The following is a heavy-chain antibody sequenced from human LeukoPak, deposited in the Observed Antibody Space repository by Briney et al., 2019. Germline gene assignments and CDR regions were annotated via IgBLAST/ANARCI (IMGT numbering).Heavy chain of an antibody. D-gene: IGHD1-1*01. CDR2: ISSSSSYI. V-gene: IGHV3-21*01. Sequence: NPGGSLRLSCAASGFTFSSYSVNWVRQAPGKGLEWVSSISSSSSYIYYADSVKGRFTISRDNAKNSLYLQMNSLRAEDTAVYYCAGDPGVGATGTADDYYFDYWGQGTLVTVSS. CDR3: AGDPGVGATGTADDYYFDY. CDR1: GFTFSSYS. J-gene: IGHJ4*02.